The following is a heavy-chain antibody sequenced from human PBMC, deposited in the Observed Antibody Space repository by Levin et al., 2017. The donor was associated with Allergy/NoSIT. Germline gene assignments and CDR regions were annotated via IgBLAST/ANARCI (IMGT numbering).Heavy chain of an antibody. Sequence: PGGSLRLSCAASGFSFTNAWMNWVRQAPGKGLEWVGLIKSKGGGGTVDFAAPVRGRFTISRDDSENTVYLQMNSLKTEDTAVYYCTNLHSMDHFVSDYWGQGTLVTVSS. CDR3: TNLHSMDHFVSDY. CDR2: IKSKGGGGTV. D-gene: IGHD1-14*01. CDR1: GFSFTNAW. V-gene: IGHV3-15*05. J-gene: IGHJ4*02.